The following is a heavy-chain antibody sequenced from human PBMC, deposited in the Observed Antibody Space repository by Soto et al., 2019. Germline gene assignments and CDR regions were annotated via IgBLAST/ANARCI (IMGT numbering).Heavy chain of an antibody. CDR3: ARDVGGPMFDY. V-gene: IGHV3-23*01. CDR2: INENGANT. J-gene: IGHJ4*02. Sequence: GGSLRLSCVSSEFTFRNYAMALVRQAPGKGLEWVSTINENGANTHYPDSVKGRFIISRDNSKNTVYLQMDSLRAEDTAVYYCARDVGGPMFDYWGQGALVTVSS. CDR1: EFTFRNYA.